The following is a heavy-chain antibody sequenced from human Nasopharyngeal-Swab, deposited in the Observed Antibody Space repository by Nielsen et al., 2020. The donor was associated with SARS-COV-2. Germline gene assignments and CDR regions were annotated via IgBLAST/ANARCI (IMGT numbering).Heavy chain of an antibody. D-gene: IGHD3-22*01. CDR2: IYYSGST. J-gene: IGHJ4*02. CDR3: AGWSSSGYYYRDY. V-gene: IGHV4-59*01. CDR1: GGSISSYY. Sequence: GSLRLSCTVSGGSISSYYWSWIRQPPGKGLEWIGYIYYSGSTNYNPSLKSRVTISVDTSKNQFSLKLSSVTAADTAVYYCAGWSSSGYYYRDYWGQGILVTVSS.